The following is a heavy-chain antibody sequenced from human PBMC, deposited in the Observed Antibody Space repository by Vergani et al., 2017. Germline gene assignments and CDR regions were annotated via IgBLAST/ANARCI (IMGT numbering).Heavy chain of an antibody. CDR1: GFTFSSYA. J-gene: IGHJ6*03. CDR3: ARDPHLTTSSVYYYYYMDV. D-gene: IGHD4-11*01. V-gene: IGHV3-23*01. Sequence: EVQLLESGGGLVQPGGSLRLSCAASGFTFSSYAMSWVRQAPGKGLEWVSAISGSGGSTYYADSVKGRFTISRDNSKNTLYLQMNSLRAEDTAVYYCARDPHLTTSSVYYYYYMDVWGKGTTVTVSS. CDR2: ISGSGGST.